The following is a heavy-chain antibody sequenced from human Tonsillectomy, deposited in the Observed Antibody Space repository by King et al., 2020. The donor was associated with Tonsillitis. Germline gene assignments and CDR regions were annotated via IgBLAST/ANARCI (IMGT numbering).Heavy chain of an antibody. CDR3: AGGVSSSAGYNWFDP. CDR1: GGSISSYY. J-gene: IGHJ5*02. V-gene: IGHV4-59*01. CDR2: IFHTGST. Sequence: LQLQESGPGLVKPSETLSLTCTVSGGSISSYYWSWIRQPPGKGLGWIGDIFHTGSTNYNPSLTSRVTIAVDTSKNQFSLRLTSVTAADTAVYYCAGGVSSSAGYNWFDPWGQGALVTVSS. D-gene: IGHD3-16*01.